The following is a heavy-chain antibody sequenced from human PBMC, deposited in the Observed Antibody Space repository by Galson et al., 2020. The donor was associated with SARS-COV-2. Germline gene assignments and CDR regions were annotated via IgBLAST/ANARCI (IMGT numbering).Heavy chain of an antibody. V-gene: IGHV3-48*03. Sequence: GGSLRLSCAASGFTFSSYEMNWVRQAPGKGLEWVSYISSSGSTIYYADSVKGRFTISRDNAKNSLYLQMNSLRAEDTAVYYCARQNTYYYDSSGYDYWGQGTLVTVSS. D-gene: IGHD3-22*01. J-gene: IGHJ4*02. CDR1: GFTFSSYE. CDR3: ARQNTYYYDSSGYDY. CDR2: ISSSGSTI.